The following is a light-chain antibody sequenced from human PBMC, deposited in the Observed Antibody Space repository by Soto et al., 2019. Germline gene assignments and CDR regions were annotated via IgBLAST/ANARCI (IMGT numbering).Light chain of an antibody. Sequence: DIQMTQSPSTLSASVGDRVTITCRASQIISSWLAWYQQKPGKAPKLLIYDASSLESGVPSRFSGSGSGTEFTLTISSLQPDDFAPYYCQQYNSYLFTFGPGTKVDIK. J-gene: IGKJ3*01. V-gene: IGKV1-5*01. CDR3: QQYNSYLFT. CDR1: QIISSW. CDR2: DAS.